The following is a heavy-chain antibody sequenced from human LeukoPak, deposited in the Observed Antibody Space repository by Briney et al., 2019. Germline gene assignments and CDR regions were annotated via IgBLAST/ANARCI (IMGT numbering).Heavy chain of an antibody. CDR3: ARVTNVEMATILESYGMDV. CDR1: GGTFISYA. Sequence: SGEVSCKASGGTFISYAISWVRQAPGQGLEWMGRIIPILGIANYAQKFQGRVTITADKSASTAYMELSSLRSEDTAVYYCARVTNVEMATILESYGMDVWGQGATVTVSS. V-gene: IGHV1-69*04. D-gene: IGHD5-24*01. J-gene: IGHJ6*02. CDR2: IIPILGIA.